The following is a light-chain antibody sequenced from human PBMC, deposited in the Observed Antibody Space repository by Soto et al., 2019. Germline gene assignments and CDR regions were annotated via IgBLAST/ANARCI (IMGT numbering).Light chain of an antibody. V-gene: IGLV2-14*01. CDR1: GSDVGGFNS. CDR2: DVS. CDR3: SSYTSSSTLV. Sequence: QLVLTQPASVSGSPGQSITISCTGTGSDVGGFNSVSWYQQHPGKAPKLMIYDVSNRPSGVSNRFSGSKFDNTASLTISGLQAEDESDYYCSSYTSSSTLVFGGGTKLTVL. J-gene: IGLJ3*02.